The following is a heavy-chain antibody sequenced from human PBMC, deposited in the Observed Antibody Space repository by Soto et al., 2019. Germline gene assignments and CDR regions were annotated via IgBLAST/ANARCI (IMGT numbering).Heavy chain of an antibody. D-gene: IGHD3-10*01. CDR1: GDTFKKNY. J-gene: IGHJ6*03. CDR3: AKVACRVDYMGA. Sequence: GASVKVSCKASGDTFKKNYLHWVRQAPGQGLEWMGGTNPDLGETHYTQKFQGRVTITVDAATSTAYMELSRLRSDDTAVYYCAKVACRVDYMGAWGQGSMVTVSS. V-gene: IGHV1-2*02. CDR2: TNPDLGET.